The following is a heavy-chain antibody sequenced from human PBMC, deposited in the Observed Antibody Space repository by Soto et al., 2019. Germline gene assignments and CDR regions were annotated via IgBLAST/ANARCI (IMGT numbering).Heavy chain of an antibody. Sequence: SDTLSLTCTVSGGSISSYYWSWIRQPPGKGLEWIGYIYYSGSTNYNPSLKSRVTISVDTSKNQFSLKLSSVTAADTAVYYCARSYSEDYFDYWGQGTLVTVSS. D-gene: IGHD4-4*01. J-gene: IGHJ4*02. CDR1: GGSISSYY. V-gene: IGHV4-59*01. CDR2: IYYSGST. CDR3: ARSYSEDYFDY.